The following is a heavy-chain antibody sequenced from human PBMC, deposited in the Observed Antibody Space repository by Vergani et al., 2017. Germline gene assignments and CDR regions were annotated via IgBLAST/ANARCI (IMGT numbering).Heavy chain of an antibody. CDR2: IVPTDPYT. CDR3: AVATAAGTFPATTNWFDP. J-gene: IGHJ5*02. Sequence: EVQLVQSGAEVKKPGGSRRTSVKGSDKSFTSYWISWFAQLPGKGLEWMGRIVPTDPYTNYSPSFQGNVTISADKSISTAYLQWSSLKASDTAMYYCAVATAAGTFPATTNWFDPWGQGTLVTVSS. V-gene: IGHV5-10-1*03. CDR1: DKSFTSYW. D-gene: IGHD6-13*01.